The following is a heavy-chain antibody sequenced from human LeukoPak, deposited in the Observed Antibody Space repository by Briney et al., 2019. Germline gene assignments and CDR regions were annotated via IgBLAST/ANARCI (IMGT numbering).Heavy chain of an antibody. CDR2: IYYSGST. J-gene: IGHJ4*02. V-gene: IGHV4-39*07. Sequence: SETLSLTCTVSGGSISSSSYYWGWIRQPPGKGLEWIGSIYYSGSTYYNPSLKSRVTISVDTSKNQFSLKLSSVTAADTAVYYCAPYDFWSGSRFGTVDWGQGTLVTVSS. CDR1: GGSISSSSYY. CDR3: APYDFWSGSRFGTVD. D-gene: IGHD3-3*01.